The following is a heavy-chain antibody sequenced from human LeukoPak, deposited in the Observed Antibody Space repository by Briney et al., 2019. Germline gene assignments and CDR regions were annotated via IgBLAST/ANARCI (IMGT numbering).Heavy chain of an antibody. V-gene: IGHV4-34*01. CDR3: ARVKGLFDY. CDR2: INHSGST. Sequence: SETLSLTCAVYGGSFSGYYWSWIRQPPGKGLESIGEINHSGSTNYNPSLKSRVTISVDTSKNQFSLKLSSVTAADTAVYYCARVKGLFDYWGQGTLVTVSS. CDR1: GGSFSGYY. J-gene: IGHJ4*02.